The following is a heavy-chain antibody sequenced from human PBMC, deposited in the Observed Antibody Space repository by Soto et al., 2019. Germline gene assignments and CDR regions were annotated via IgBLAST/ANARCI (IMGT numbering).Heavy chain of an antibody. V-gene: IGHV4-39*01. D-gene: IGHD6-19*01. J-gene: IGHJ6*02. CDR3: ARPEQLGGAVAGYGMDV. CDR2: IYYSGST. Sequence: SETLSLTRAVYGESISSSSYYWDWIRQPPGKGLEWIGSIYYSGSTYYNPSLKSRVTISVDTSKNQFSLKLSSVTAADTAVYYCARPEQLGGAVAGYGMDVWGQGTTVTVSS. CDR1: GESISSSSYY.